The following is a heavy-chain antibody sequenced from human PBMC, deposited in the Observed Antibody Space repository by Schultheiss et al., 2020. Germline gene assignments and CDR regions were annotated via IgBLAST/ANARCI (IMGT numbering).Heavy chain of an antibody. J-gene: IGHJ6*02. Sequence: GGSLRLSCAASGFTFSNAWMSWVRQAPGKGLEWVGRIRSKANSYATAYAASVKGRFTISRDNSKNTLYLQMNSLRAEDTAVYYCARGKRPRITIFGVVTPDYGMDVWGQGTTVTGSS. D-gene: IGHD3-3*01. CDR3: ARGKRPRITIFGVVTPDYGMDV. CDR1: GFTFSNAW. V-gene: IGHV3-73*01. CDR2: IRSKANSYAT.